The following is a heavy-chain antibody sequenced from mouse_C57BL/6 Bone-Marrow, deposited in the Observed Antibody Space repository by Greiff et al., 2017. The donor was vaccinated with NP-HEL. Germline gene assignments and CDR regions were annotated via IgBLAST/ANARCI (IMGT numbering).Heavy chain of an antibody. CDR3: ARWITTVGAGDYFDY. V-gene: IGHV1-63*01. CDR2: IYPGGGYT. D-gene: IGHD1-1*01. CDR1: GYTFTNYW. J-gene: IGHJ2*01. Sequence: VMLVESGAELVRPGTSVKMSCKASGYTFTNYWIGWAKQRPGHGLEWIGDIYPGGGYTNYNEKFKGKATLTADKSSSTAYMQFSSLTSEDSAIYYCARWITTVGAGDYFDYWGQGTTLTVSS.